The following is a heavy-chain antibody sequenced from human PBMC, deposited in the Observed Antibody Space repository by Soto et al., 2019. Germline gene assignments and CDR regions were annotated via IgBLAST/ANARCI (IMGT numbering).Heavy chain of an antibody. CDR3: AKSSAVRLSYDGMAV. D-gene: IGHD6-6*01. CDR2: LTDSGGTT. CDR1: GFTFSNYA. V-gene: IGHV3-23*01. Sequence: EVQLLESGGGLVQPGGSLRLSCGASGFTFSNYAMTWVRQAPGKGLEWVSDLTDSGGTTLYADSVKGRFTISRDNSKSTIYLQMNSMRADDTAIYYCAKSSAVRLSYDGMAVWGQGTTVTVSS. J-gene: IGHJ6*02.